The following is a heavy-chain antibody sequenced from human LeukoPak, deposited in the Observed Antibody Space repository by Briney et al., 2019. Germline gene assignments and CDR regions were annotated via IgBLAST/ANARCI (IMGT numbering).Heavy chain of an antibody. CDR1: GFTFSTYW. D-gene: IGHD3-10*01. CDR2: VSSTGSGT. CDR3: AKDGPLLWFGPTDA. V-gene: IGHV3-23*01. Sequence: GGSLRLSCVASGFTFSTYWMSWVRQAPGKGLEWVAPVSSTGSGTYYPDSLKGRFIISRDKSQNTVFLQMYSLRPEDTAFYFCAKDGPLLWFGPTDAWGQGILVTVSS. J-gene: IGHJ5*02.